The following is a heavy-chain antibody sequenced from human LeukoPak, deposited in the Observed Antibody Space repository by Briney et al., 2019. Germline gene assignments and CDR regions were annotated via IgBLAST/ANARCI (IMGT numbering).Heavy chain of an antibody. CDR3: ARARSGQHDY. CDR2: INSDGRST. V-gene: IGHV3-74*01. Sequence: PGGPLRLSCAASGFTFSSYWMHWVRQAPGKGLMWVSRINSDGRSTDYADSVKGRFTISRDNTKNTLYLQMNSLTAEDTAVYYCARARSGQHDYWGQGTLVTVSS. CDR1: GFTFSSYW. J-gene: IGHJ4*02. D-gene: IGHD2-8*02.